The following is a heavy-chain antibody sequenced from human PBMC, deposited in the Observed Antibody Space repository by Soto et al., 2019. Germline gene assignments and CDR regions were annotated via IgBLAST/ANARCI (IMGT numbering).Heavy chain of an antibody. D-gene: IGHD1-26*01. Sequence: TGDGVGRGRKNKGKGLEWMGWISAYNGNTNYAQKLQGRVTMTTDTSTSTAYMELRSLRSDDTAVYYCARYSGNNNYYYYGMGVWGQATTVTV. CDR3: ARYSGNNNYYYYGMGV. J-gene: IGHJ6*02. CDR2: ISAYNGNT. CDR1: TGDG. V-gene: IGHV1-18*01.